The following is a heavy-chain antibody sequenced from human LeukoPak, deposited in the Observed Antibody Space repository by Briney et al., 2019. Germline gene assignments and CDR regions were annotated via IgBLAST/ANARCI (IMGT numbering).Heavy chain of an antibody. J-gene: IGHJ4*02. V-gene: IGHV3-48*01. CDR1: GFTFSSYA. CDR2: ISGSGGTI. D-gene: IGHD3-3*01. CDR3: ARVTNDFWSGYCLDY. Sequence: GGSLRLSCAASGFTFSSYAMSWVRQAPGKGLEWVSAISGSGGTIYYADSVKGRFTISRDDAKNSLYLQMNSLRAEDTAVYYCARVTNDFWSGYCLDYWGQGTLVTVSS.